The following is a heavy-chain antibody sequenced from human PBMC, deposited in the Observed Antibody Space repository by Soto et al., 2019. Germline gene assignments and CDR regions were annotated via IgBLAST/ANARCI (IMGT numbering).Heavy chain of an antibody. D-gene: IGHD6-13*01. J-gene: IGHJ6*02. Sequence: GGSLRLSCAASGFTFSSYSMNWVRQAPGKGLEWVSSISSSSSYIYYADSVKGRFTISRDNAKNSLYLQMNSLRAEDTAVYYCARDLISGSSWYDYYYYYGMDVWGQGTTVTVSS. CDR2: ISSSSSYI. CDR3: ARDLISGSSWYDYYYYYGMDV. CDR1: GFTFSSYS. V-gene: IGHV3-21*01.